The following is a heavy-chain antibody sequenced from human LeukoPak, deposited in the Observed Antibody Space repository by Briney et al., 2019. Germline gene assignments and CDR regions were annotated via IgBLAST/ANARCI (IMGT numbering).Heavy chain of an antibody. CDR2: IIPIFGTA. CDR3: ARGLDMIVAFDI. V-gene: IGHV1-69*13. J-gene: IGHJ3*02. D-gene: IGHD3-22*01. Sequence: ASVKVSCKASGGTFSSYAISWVRQAPGQGLEWMGGIIPIFGTANYAQKFQGRVTITADESTSTAYMELSSLRSEDTAVYYCARGLDMIVAFDIWGQETMVTVSS. CDR1: GGTFSSYA.